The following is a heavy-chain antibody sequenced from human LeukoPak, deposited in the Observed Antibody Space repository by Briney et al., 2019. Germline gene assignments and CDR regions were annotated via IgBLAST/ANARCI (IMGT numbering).Heavy chain of an antibody. CDR2: IYYSGST. CDR1: GGSISSSSYY. CDR3: ARYDATYDSSGWRGPLDY. Sequence: SETLSLTCTVSGGSISSSSYYWGWIRQPPGKGLEWIGSIYYSGSTYYNPSLKSRVTISVDTSKNQFSLKLSSVTAADTAVYYCARYDATYDSSGWRGPLDYWGQGTLVTVSS. J-gene: IGHJ4*02. V-gene: IGHV4-39*07. D-gene: IGHD3-22*01.